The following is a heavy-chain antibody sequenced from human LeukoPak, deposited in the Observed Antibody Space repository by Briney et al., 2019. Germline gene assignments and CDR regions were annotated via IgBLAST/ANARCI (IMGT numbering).Heavy chain of an antibody. J-gene: IGHJ4*02. CDR1: GGSISSSSYY. V-gene: IGHV4-39*01. Sequence: PSETLSLTCTVSGGSISSSSYYWGWIRQPPGKGLEWIGSIYYSGSTYYNPSLKSRVTISVDTSKNQFSLKLSSVTAADTAVYYCARWVQSLTRFDYWGQGTLVTVSS. CDR3: ARWVQSLTRFDY. CDR2: IYYSGST. D-gene: IGHD1-1*01.